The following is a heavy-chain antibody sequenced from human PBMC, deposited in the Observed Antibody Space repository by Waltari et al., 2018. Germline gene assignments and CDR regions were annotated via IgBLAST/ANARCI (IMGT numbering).Heavy chain of an antibody. CDR2: IYSGGST. D-gene: IGHD2-2*01. CDR3: ARELLLSVFDI. V-gene: IGHV3-53*01. CDR1: GFTVSSNY. J-gene: IGHJ3*02. Sequence: EVQLVESGGGLIQPGGSLRLSCAASGFTVSSNYMSWVRQAPGKGLEWVSVIYSGGSTYYADAVKGRFTISRDNSKNTLYLQMNSLRAEDTAVYYCARELLLSVFDIWGQGTMVTVSS.